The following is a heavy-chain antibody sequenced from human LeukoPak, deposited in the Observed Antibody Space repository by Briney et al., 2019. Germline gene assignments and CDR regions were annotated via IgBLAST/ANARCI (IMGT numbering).Heavy chain of an antibody. Sequence: SVKVSCKASGGTFSSYAISWVRQAPGQGLEWMGGIIPIFGTANYAQKFQGRVTITTDESTSTAYMELSSLRSEDTAVYYCARVSVLNRVAYYYMDVWGKGTTVTVSS. CDR3: ARVSVLNRVAYYYMDV. J-gene: IGHJ6*03. CDR2: IIPIFGTA. CDR1: GGTFSSYA. V-gene: IGHV1-69*05. D-gene: IGHD1-14*01.